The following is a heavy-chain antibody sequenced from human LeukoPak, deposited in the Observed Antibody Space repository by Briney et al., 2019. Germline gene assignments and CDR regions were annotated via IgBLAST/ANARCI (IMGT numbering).Heavy chain of an antibody. CDR2: IGTAGDT. Sequence: GGSLRLSCAASGFAFSTYDMHWVRQSRGKAPERVTGIGTAGDTYYLVSVKGRFTISRENAKKSLYLQMNSLRVGDTAVYYCTRGRHYGSGSPYWFDPWGQGTLVTVSS. V-gene: IGHV3-13*01. J-gene: IGHJ5*02. CDR3: TRGRHYGSGSPYWFDP. CDR1: GFAFSTYD. D-gene: IGHD3-10*01.